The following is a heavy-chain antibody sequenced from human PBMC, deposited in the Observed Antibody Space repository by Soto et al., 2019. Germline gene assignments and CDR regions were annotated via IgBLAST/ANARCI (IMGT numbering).Heavy chain of an antibody. CDR2: IYYSGST. D-gene: IGHD6-19*01. Sequence: SETLSLTCTVSGGSISSGGYYWSWIRQHPGKGLEWIGYIYYSGSTYYNPSLKSRVTISVDTSKNQFSLKLSSVTAADTAVYYCARKAVAGTNWFDPWGQGTLVTVSS. V-gene: IGHV4-31*02. CDR3: ARKAVAGTNWFDP. CDR1: GGSISSGGYY. J-gene: IGHJ5*02.